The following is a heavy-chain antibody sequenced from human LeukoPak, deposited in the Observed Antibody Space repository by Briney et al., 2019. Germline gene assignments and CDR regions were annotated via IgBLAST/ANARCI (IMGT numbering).Heavy chain of an antibody. D-gene: IGHD4-17*01. Sequence: SETLSLTCAVYGGSFSGYYWSWIRQPPGKGLEWIGEINHSGSTNYNPSLKSRATISVDTSKNQFSLKLSSVTAADTAVYYCARAATVTTFYNWFDPWGQGTLVTVSS. J-gene: IGHJ5*02. CDR1: GGSFSGYY. CDR2: INHSGST. V-gene: IGHV4-34*01. CDR3: ARAATVTTFYNWFDP.